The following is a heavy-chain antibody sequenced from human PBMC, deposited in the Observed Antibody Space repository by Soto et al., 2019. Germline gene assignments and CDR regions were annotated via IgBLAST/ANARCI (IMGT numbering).Heavy chain of an antibody. V-gene: IGHV2-5*02. Sequence: SGPTLVNPTQTLTLTCSVSGFSLNTGGLAVGWIRQPPGKALEWLALIYWDDDKRYSPSLRNRLSISKDTSNNLVVFTMTNMDPVDTATYYCIHSRCGGDCLRSYSSHYYYGLDVWGQGTTVTVSS. D-gene: IGHD2-21*02. CDR1: GFSLNTGGLA. CDR2: IYWDDDK. CDR3: IHSRCGGDCLRSYSSHYYYGLDV. J-gene: IGHJ6*02.